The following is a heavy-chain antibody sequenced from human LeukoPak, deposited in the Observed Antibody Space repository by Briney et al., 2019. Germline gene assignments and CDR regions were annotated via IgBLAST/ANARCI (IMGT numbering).Heavy chain of an antibody. CDR2: ISGSGSST. J-gene: IGHJ4*02. Sequence: GGSLRLSCAAPGLTFSTYAMTWVRKAPGQGLEWVSSISGSGSSTYYADSVKGRFTISRDNSKNSLYLQMNSLRAEDTALYYCAKVAYNWISYGPFDYWGQGTLVTVSS. D-gene: IGHD1-20*01. V-gene: IGHV3-23*01. CDR1: GLTFSTYA. CDR3: AKVAYNWISYGPFDY.